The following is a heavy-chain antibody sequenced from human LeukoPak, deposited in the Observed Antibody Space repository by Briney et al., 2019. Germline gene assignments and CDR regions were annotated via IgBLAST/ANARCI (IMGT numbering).Heavy chain of an antibody. CDR2: IHESGSNP. CDR1: GGSFNTDH. V-gene: IGHV4-34*01. CDR3: ARERIRGVMWFDP. Sequence: PSETLSLTCAVHGGSFNTDHWSWIRQPPGKGLEWIGEIHESGSNPKYSPSLKSRVTISVDTSKNQFSLQLNSVTPEDTAVYYCARERIRGVMWFDPWGQGTLVTVSS. J-gene: IGHJ5*02. D-gene: IGHD3-10*01.